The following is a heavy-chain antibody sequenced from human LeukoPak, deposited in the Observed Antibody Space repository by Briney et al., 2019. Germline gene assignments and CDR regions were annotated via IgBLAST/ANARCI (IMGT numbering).Heavy chain of an antibody. V-gene: IGHV3-7*01. CDR2: IKQDGSEK. CDR3: ARFYYRSYYMDV. Sequence: GGSLRLSCAASGFTFSRYWMSWVRQAPGKGLEWVANIKQDGSEKYYVDSVKGRFTISRDNAKNSLYLQINSLRAEDTAVYYCARFYYRSYYMDVWGKGTTVTVSS. J-gene: IGHJ6*03. D-gene: IGHD1-14*01. CDR1: GFTFSRYW.